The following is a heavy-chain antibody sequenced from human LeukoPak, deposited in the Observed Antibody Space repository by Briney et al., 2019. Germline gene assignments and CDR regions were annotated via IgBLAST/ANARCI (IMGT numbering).Heavy chain of an antibody. CDR2: ISTYNGDT. D-gene: IGHD1-26*01. J-gene: IGHJ4*02. Sequence: ASVKVSCKASGGTFRSYAISWVRQAPGQGLEWMGWISTYNGDTNFAQKFQGRVTMTTDTSTNTAYMELRSLTSDDTAVYYCARGSYYDYWGQGTLVTVSS. V-gene: IGHV1-18*01. CDR1: GGTFRSYA. CDR3: ARGSYYDY.